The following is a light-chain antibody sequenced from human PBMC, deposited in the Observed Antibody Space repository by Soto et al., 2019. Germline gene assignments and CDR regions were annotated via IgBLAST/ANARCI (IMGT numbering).Light chain of an antibody. Sequence: QSVLAQPASVSGSPGQSITISCTGTSSDVGAYDFVSWCQQHPDKAPKLMIYEVSSRPSGVSYRFSGSKSVNTATLTISGLQAEDEADYYCSSYTTSSTRVFGTGTKVTVL. CDR2: EVS. J-gene: IGLJ1*01. V-gene: IGLV2-14*03. CDR3: SSYTTSSTRV. CDR1: SSDVGAYDF.